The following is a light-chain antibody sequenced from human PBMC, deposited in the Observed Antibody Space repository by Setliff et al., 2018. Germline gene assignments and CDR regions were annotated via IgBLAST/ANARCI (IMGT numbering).Light chain of an antibody. J-gene: IGLJ2*01. Sequence: QSALAQPASMSGSPGQSITISCTGTSSDIGAYTYVSWYQQHPGKAPKLLISDVSYRPSGVSHRFSGSKSGNTASLTISWLQAEDEADYYCSSYTTSSLRVFGGGTKGTV. V-gene: IGLV2-14*03. CDR1: SSDIGAYTY. CDR3: SSYTTSSLRV. CDR2: DVS.